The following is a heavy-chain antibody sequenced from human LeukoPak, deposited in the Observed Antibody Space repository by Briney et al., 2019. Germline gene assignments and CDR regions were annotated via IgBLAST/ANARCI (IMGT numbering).Heavy chain of an antibody. CDR3: ASTTYSSGWYDAFDI. Sequence: GESLQISCQGSRYSFTSYWIGWVRQMPGKGLEWMGVIYPGDSDTRYSPSFQGQVTISADKSISTAYLQWSSLKASDTAMYYCASTTYSSGWYDAFDIWGQGTMVTVSS. CDR2: IYPGDSDT. D-gene: IGHD6-19*01. CDR1: RYSFTSYW. V-gene: IGHV5-51*01. J-gene: IGHJ3*02.